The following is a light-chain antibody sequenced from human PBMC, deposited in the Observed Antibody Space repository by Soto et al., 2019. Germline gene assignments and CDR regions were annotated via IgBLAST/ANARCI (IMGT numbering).Light chain of an antibody. CDR3: SSYAASNNFYFV. V-gene: IGLV2-8*01. J-gene: IGLJ2*01. CDR2: EVT. Sequence: QSALTQPPSASGSPEQSVTISCPGTSSDVGGYNYVSWYQQYPGRAPKLMIYEVTKRPSGVPDRFSGSKSGNTASLTVSGLQAEDEADYYCSSYAASNNFYFVFGGGTKLTVL. CDR1: SSDVGGYNY.